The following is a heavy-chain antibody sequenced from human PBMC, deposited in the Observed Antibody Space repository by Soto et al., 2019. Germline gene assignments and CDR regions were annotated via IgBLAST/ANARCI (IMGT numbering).Heavy chain of an antibody. Sequence: GGSLRLSCAASGFTFSNAWMNWVRQAPGKGLEWVGRIKSKTDGGTTDYAAPVKGRFTISRDDSKNTLYLQMNSLKTEDTAVYYCTTGSPMVYAIYAFDIWGQGTMVTVSS. CDR2: IKSKTDGGTT. V-gene: IGHV3-15*07. CDR1: GFTFSNAW. CDR3: TTGSPMVYAIYAFDI. J-gene: IGHJ3*02. D-gene: IGHD2-8*01.